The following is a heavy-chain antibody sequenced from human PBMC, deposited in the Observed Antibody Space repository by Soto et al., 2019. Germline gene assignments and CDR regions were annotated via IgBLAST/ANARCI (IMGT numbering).Heavy chain of an antibody. V-gene: IGHV5-51*01. CDR1: GYKFTSSW. D-gene: IGHD3-22*01. CDR2: IFPSDSDT. CDR3: ARKDKSGYFNWFDP. J-gene: IGHJ5*02. Sequence: GESLKISCRTSGYKFTSSWIAWVRQKPGKGLEWMGIIFPSDSDTRYSPSFQGQATISADRSTSTVFLQWASLKASDTAVYFCARKDKSGYFNWFDPWGQGTLVTV.